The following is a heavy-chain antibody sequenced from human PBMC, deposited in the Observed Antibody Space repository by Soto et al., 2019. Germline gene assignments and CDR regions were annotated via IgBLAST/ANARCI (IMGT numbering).Heavy chain of an antibody. Sequence: ASVKVSCKASGYTFTGPVMHWVRQAPGQRLEWMGWINTGNGITQYSQRFQGRVTLTSDTSASTADMELSNLRSEDTALCYCACEIDAITVRTLDFWGQGTLVTVSS. CDR1: GYTFTGPV. CDR3: ACEIDAITVRTLDF. V-gene: IGHV1-3*04. D-gene: IGHD4-17*01. J-gene: IGHJ4*02. CDR2: INTGNGIT.